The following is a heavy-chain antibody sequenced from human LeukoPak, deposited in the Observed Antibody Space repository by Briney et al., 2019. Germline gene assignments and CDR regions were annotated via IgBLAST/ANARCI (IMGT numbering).Heavy chain of an antibody. CDR3: ARDRGSYYVDY. V-gene: IGHV4-59*01. CDR1: GGSISSYY. CDR2: IYYSGST. J-gene: IGHJ4*02. D-gene: IGHD1-26*01. Sequence: SETPSLTCTVSGGSISSYYWSWIRQPPGKGLEWIGYIYYSGSTNYNPSLKSRVTMSVDTSKNQFSLKLSSVTAADTAVYYCARDRGSYYVDYWGQGTLVTVSS.